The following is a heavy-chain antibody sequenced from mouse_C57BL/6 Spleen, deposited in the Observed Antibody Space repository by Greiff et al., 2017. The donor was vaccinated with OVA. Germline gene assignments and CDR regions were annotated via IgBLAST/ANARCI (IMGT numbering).Heavy chain of an antibody. CDR2: IRSKSNNYAT. CDR3: PYGYDVGDYAMDY. Sequence: EVQGVESGGGLVQPKGSLKLSCAASGFSFNTYAMNWVRQAPGKGLEWVARIRSKSNNYATYYADSVKDRFTISRDDSESMLYLQMNNLKTEDTAMYYCPYGYDVGDYAMDYWGQGTSVTVSS. CDR1: GFSFNTYA. V-gene: IGHV10-1*01. D-gene: IGHD2-2*01. J-gene: IGHJ4*01.